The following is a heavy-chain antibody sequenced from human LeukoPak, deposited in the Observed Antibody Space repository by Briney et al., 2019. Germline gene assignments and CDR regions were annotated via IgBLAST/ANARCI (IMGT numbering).Heavy chain of an antibody. J-gene: IGHJ4*02. CDR1: GFTFSDYY. D-gene: IGHD2-15*01. CDR3: AGGTGGDIVVVVAAADY. Sequence: PGGSLRLSCAASGFTFSDYYMSWIRQAPGKGLERVSYISSSGSTIYYADSVKGRFTISRDSAKNSLYLQMNSLRAEDTAVYYCAGGTGGDIVVVVAAADYWGQGTLVTVSS. CDR2: ISSSGSTI. V-gene: IGHV3-11*01.